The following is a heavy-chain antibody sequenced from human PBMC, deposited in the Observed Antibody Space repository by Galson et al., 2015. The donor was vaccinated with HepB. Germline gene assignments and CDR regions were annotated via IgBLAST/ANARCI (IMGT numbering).Heavy chain of an antibody. J-gene: IGHJ4*02. CDR2: ISGSGGTT. CDR1: GFSFSSYA. Sequence: ALRISCEAGGFSFSSYAMTWVRQAPGQGLVCVSAISGSGGTTYYADSVKGRFPISRDNSKNTLYLQMNSLRAEDTAVYYCANGYVDGAMGAYWGQGTLVTVSS. D-gene: IGHD5-18*01. CDR3: ANGYVDGAMGAY. V-gene: IGHV3-23*01.